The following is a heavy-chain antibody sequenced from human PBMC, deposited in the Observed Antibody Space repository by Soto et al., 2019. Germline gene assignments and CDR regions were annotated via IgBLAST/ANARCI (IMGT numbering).Heavy chain of an antibody. CDR1: GTSISSNFW. Sequence: QVQLQESGPGLVKPSGTLSLTCAVSGTSISSNFWWSWVRQPPGKGLEWIGEAHPSGTTNSNPSLESRVTISVDKSNNQLSLNLNSLTAADTAVFFCARHVGVAGTRGFDYWGQGVLVAVPS. D-gene: IGHD6-19*01. CDR3: ARHVGVAGTRGFDY. CDR2: AHPSGTT. J-gene: IGHJ4*02. V-gene: IGHV4-4*02.